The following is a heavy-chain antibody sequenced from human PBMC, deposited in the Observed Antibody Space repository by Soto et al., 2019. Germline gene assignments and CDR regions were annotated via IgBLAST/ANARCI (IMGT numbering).Heavy chain of an antibody. J-gene: IGHJ4*02. CDR3: ARGEESRIRDTCHILLDY. D-gene: IGHD1-26*01. Sequence: EVQLVESGGGLVKPGGSLTLSCAASGFAFTSYSMNWVRQAPGKGLEWVSSISSPGSSIDYADSVKGRFTISRDDAKNSLFLQMDSLGVEDTAVYYCARGEESRIRDTCHILLDYWGQGTLVTVSS. V-gene: IGHV3-21*01. CDR1: GFAFTSYS. CDR2: ISSPGSSI.